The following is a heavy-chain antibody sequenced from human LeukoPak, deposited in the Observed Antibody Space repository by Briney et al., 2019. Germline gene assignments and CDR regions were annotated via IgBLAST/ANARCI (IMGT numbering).Heavy chain of an antibody. Sequence: SETLSLTCTVSGGSISSSSYYWGWIRQPPGKGLEWIGSIYYSGSTYYNPSLKSRVTISVDTSKNQFSLKLSSVTAADTAVYHCARASYSSSSSFDHWGQGTLATVSS. V-gene: IGHV4-39*01. CDR3: ARASYSSSSSFDH. CDR2: IYYSGST. CDR1: GGSISSSSYY. J-gene: IGHJ4*02. D-gene: IGHD6-6*01.